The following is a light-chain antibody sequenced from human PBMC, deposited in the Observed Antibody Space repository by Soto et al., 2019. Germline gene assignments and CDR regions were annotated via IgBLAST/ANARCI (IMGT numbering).Light chain of an antibody. J-gene: IGKJ4*01. Sequence: AIQLTQSPSSLSASVGDRVTITCRASQGIGSALAWYQQKPGKAPNLLISDASSLESGVPSRFSGSGSGTDFTLTISSLQPGDFATYFCQQFNNYSLTFGGGTKVDI. CDR1: QGIGSA. V-gene: IGKV1D-13*01. CDR2: DAS. CDR3: QQFNNYSLT.